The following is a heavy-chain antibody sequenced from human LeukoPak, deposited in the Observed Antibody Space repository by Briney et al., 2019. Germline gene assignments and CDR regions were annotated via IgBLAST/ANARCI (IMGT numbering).Heavy chain of an antibody. J-gene: IGHJ3*02. CDR1: GYTFTGYY. Sequence: GASEKVSCKASGYTFTGYYMHWVRQAPGQGLEWMGWINPNSGGTNYAQKFQGRVTMTRDTSISTAYMELSRLRSDDTAVYYCARAMGIAARYAFDIWGQGTMVTGSS. V-gene: IGHV1-2*02. CDR2: INPNSGGT. CDR3: ARAMGIAARYAFDI. D-gene: IGHD6-6*01.